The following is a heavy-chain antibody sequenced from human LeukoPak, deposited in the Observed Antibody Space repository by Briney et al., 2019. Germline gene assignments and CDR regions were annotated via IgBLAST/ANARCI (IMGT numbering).Heavy chain of an antibody. Sequence: SETLSLTCAVYGGSFSGYYWSWIRQPPGKGLKWIGEINHSGSTNYNPSLKSRVTISVDTSKNQFSLKLNSVTAADTAVYFCARRAYSAAYWKHFDYWGQGTLVTVSS. D-gene: IGHD1-1*01. J-gene: IGHJ4*02. V-gene: IGHV4-34*01. CDR2: INHSGST. CDR1: GGSFSGYY. CDR3: ARRAYSAAYWKHFDY.